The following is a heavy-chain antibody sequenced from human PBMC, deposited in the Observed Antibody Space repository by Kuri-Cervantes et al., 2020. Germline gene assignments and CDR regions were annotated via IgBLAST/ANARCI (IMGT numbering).Heavy chain of an antibody. CDR1: GGSFSGYY. V-gene: IGHV4-34*01. CDR2: INHSGST. J-gene: IGHJ5*02. CDR3: ARPRNSRDHWFDP. D-gene: IGHD2-21*01. Sequence: GSLRLSCAVYGGSFSGYYWSWIRQPPGKELEWIGEINHSGSTNYNPSLKSRVTISVDTSKNQFSLKMTSVTAADTAMYYCARPRNSRDHWFDPWGQGTLVTVSS.